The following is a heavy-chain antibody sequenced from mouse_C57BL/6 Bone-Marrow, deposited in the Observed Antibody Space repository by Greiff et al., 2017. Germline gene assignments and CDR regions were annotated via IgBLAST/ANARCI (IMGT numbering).Heavy chain of an antibody. Sequence: QVQLQQPGAELVKPGASVKLSCKASGYTFTSYWMQWVKQRPGQGLEWIGEIDPSDSYTNYNRQFKGKATLTVDTSSSTAYMQLSSLTSEDSAVXYCSRGKGSSARHWGQGTTLTVSS. J-gene: IGHJ2*01. CDR1: GYTFTSYW. CDR2: IDPSDSYT. V-gene: IGHV1-50*01. CDR3: SRGKGSSARH. D-gene: IGHD3-2*02.